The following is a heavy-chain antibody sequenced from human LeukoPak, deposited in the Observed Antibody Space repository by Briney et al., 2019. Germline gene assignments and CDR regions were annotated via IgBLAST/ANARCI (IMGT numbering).Heavy chain of an antibody. Sequence: GGSLRLSCAASGFTVSSNYMSWVRQAPGKGLEWVAVISYDGSNKYYADSVKGRFTISRDNSKNTLYLQMNSLRAEDTAVYYCARAPPLYDSSGYFDYWGQGTLVTVSS. CDR2: ISYDGSNK. CDR3: ARAPPLYDSSGYFDY. J-gene: IGHJ4*02. D-gene: IGHD3-22*01. CDR1: GFTVSSNY. V-gene: IGHV3-30-3*01.